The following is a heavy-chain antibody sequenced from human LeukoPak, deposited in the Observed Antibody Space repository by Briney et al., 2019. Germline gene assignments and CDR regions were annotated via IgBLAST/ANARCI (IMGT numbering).Heavy chain of an antibody. CDR1: GGSISSSSYY. V-gene: IGHV4-39*01. Sequence: SETLSLTCTVSGGSISSSSYYWGWIRQSPGKGLEWIGNIYYSGSTYYNPSLKSRVTISLDTSKNQFSLKLYSVTAADTAVYYCARLLIRVDYIGRDYWGQGTLVTVSS. CDR2: IYYSGST. CDR3: ARLLIRVDYIGRDY. D-gene: IGHD4-11*01. J-gene: IGHJ4*02.